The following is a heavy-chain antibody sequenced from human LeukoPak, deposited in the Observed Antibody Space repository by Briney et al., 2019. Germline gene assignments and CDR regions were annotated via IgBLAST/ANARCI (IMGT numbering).Heavy chain of an antibody. Sequence: PGGSLRLSCAAPGFTFGSYAMSWVRQAPGKGLEWVSAILASGGNTYNADSVKGRLTISRDNSKNTLYLQMNSLRGADTAVYYCAKYSGKYYLYRYMHVWGKGTTVTVSS. J-gene: IGHJ6*03. CDR2: ILASGGNT. CDR1: GFTFGSYA. D-gene: IGHD1-26*01. CDR3: AKYSGKYYLYRYMHV. V-gene: IGHV3-23*01.